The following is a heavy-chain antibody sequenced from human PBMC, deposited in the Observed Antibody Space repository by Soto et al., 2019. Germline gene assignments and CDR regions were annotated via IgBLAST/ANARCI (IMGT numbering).Heavy chain of an antibody. CDR2: TDYSGNT. Sequence: SETLCLTCTVSSDSISSYYWIGSRQSPGKGLEWIGYTDYSGNTNYNPSLKSRVTISGDTSKNQFSLRLSSVTAADTAVYYCARAVGDPLYYLDYWGQGTLVTVSS. J-gene: IGHJ4*02. CDR3: ARAVGDPLYYLDY. CDR1: SDSISSYY. D-gene: IGHD6-19*01. V-gene: IGHV4-59*08.